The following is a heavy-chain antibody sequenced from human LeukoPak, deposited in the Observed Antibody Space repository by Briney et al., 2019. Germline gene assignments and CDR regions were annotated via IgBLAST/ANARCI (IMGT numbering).Heavy chain of an antibody. CDR3: ARGAGTTGGWFDP. D-gene: IGHD1-1*01. J-gene: IGHJ5*02. Sequence: PGGSLRLSCAASGFTFSSYSMNWVRQAPGKGLEWVSSISSSSSYIYYADSVKGRFTISRDNAKNSLYLQMNSLRAEDTAVYYCARGAGTTGGWFDPWGQGTLVTASS. CDR2: ISSSSSYI. V-gene: IGHV3-21*01. CDR1: GFTFSSYS.